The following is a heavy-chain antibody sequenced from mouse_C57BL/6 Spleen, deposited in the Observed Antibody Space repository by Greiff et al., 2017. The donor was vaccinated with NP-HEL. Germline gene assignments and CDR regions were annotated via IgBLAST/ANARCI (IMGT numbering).Heavy chain of an antibody. J-gene: IGHJ4*01. D-gene: IGHD2-4*01. Sequence: VQLQQSGPELVKPGDSVKISCKASGYSFTGYFMNWVMQSHGKSLEWIGRINPYNGDTFYNQKFKGKATLTVDNSSSTAHMELRSLTSEDSAVYYCARGENYDGVYYAMDYWGQGTSVTVSS. CDR1: GYSFTGYF. CDR2: INPYNGDT. CDR3: ARGENYDGVYYAMDY. V-gene: IGHV1-20*01.